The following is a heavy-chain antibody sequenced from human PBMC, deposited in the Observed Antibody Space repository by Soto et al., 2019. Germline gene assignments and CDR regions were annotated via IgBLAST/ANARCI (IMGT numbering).Heavy chain of an antibody. CDR2: INHSGST. V-gene: IGHV4-34*01. CDR1: GGSFSGYY. Sequence: SETLSLTCAVYGGSFSGYYWSWIRQPPGKGLEWIGEINHSGSTNYNPSLKSRVTISVDTSKNQFSLKLSSVTAADTAVYYCARGPVWIAAAGTHYYFDYWGQGTLVTVSS. CDR3: ARGPVWIAAAGTHYYFDY. D-gene: IGHD6-13*01. J-gene: IGHJ4*02.